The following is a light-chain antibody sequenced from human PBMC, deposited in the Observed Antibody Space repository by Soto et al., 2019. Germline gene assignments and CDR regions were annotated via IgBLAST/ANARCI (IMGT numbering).Light chain of an antibody. CDR1: SSDVGGYNY. CDR2: EVS. J-gene: IGLJ2*01. Sequence: QSVLTQPASVSGSPGQSITISCTGSSSDVGGYNYVSWYQQYPGKAPKLMIYEVSSRPSGVSNRFSGSKSGNTASLTVSGLQAEDEADYYCSSYAGSNNLVFGGGTKLTVL. V-gene: IGLV2-14*01. CDR3: SSYAGSNNLV.